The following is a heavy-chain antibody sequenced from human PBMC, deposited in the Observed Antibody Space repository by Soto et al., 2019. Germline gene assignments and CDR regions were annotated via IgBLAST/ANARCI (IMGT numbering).Heavy chain of an antibody. V-gene: IGHV4-39*01. CDR3: ATLILHVDTAMVPVLTDYNWFDP. CDR1: GCSISSSSYY. CDR2: IYYSGST. D-gene: IGHD5-18*01. Sequence: TSETLSLTCTVSGCSISSSSYYWGWIRQPPGKGLEWIGSIYYSGSTYYNPSLKSRVTISVDTSKNQFSLKLSSVTAADTAVYYCATLILHVDTAMVPVLTDYNWFDPWGQGTLVTVSS. J-gene: IGHJ5*02.